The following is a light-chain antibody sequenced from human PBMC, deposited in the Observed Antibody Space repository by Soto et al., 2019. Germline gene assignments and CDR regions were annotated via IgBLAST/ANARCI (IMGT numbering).Light chain of an antibody. Sequence: QSARTQPASVSGSPGQSITISCTGTSSDVGAYNFVSWYQHHPGRAPKLIIYEVTIRPSGVSNRFSGSKSGNTASLTISGLQAEDEADYYCSSYTTSAPYVFGSGTKVTVL. V-gene: IGLV2-14*01. CDR2: EVT. J-gene: IGLJ1*01. CDR3: SSYTTSAPYV. CDR1: SSDVGAYNF.